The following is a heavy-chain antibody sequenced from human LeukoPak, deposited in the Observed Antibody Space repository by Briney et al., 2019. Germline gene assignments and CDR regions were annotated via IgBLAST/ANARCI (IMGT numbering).Heavy chain of an antibody. D-gene: IGHD5-18*01. J-gene: IGHJ4*02. Sequence: PGGSLRLSCAASGFTFSSYWMHWVRQAPGKGLVWVSRINSDGSSTSYADSVKGRFTISRDNAKNTLYLQMSSLRAEDTAVYYCARGRGYSSGYIDYWSQGALVTVSS. CDR3: ARGRGYSSGYIDY. CDR2: INSDGSST. CDR1: GFTFSSYW. V-gene: IGHV3-74*01.